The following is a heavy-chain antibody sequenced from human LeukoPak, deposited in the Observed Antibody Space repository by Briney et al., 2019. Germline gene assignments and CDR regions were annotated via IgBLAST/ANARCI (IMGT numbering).Heavy chain of an antibody. D-gene: IGHD2-15*01. V-gene: IGHV1-2*02. CDR3: ARSIAATPCNWFDH. CDR2: VNPDSGDT. J-gene: IGHJ5*02. CDR1: GYTFSDYY. Sequence: ASVKVSCKACGYTFSDYYIHWVRQAPGQALEWMGWVNPDSGDTKYAQMFEGRVTTTTDTSIATAYMELSSLTPDDTALYYCARSIAATPCNWFDHWGQGTLITVSS.